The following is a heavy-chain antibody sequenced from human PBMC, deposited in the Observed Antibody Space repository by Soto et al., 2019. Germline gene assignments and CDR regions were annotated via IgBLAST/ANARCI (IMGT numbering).Heavy chain of an antibody. CDR2: IYYSGST. Sequence: QVQLQESGPGLVKPSETLSLTCTVSGGSISSYYWSWIRQPPGKGLEWIGDIYYSGSTNYNPALKSRVTISVDTSKKQFSLKLSSVTAADTAVYYCARRGGGVFDIWGQGTMVTVSS. J-gene: IGHJ3*02. CDR3: ARRGGGVFDI. D-gene: IGHD3-10*01. V-gene: IGHV4-59*08. CDR1: GGSISSYY.